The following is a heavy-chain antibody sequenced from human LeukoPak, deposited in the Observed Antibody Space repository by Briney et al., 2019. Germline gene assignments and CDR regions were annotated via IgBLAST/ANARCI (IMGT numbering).Heavy chain of an antibody. D-gene: IGHD2-2*01. CDR1: GYTFTSYD. CDR2: MNPNSGNT. Sequence: ASVKVSCKASGYTFTSYDINWVRQATGQGLEWMGWMNPNSGNTGYAQNFQGRVTMTRNTSISTAYMELSSLRSEDTAVYYCARGPVYCSSTSCLYYFDYWGQGTLVTVSS. V-gene: IGHV1-8*01. CDR3: ARGPVYCSSTSCLYYFDY. J-gene: IGHJ4*02.